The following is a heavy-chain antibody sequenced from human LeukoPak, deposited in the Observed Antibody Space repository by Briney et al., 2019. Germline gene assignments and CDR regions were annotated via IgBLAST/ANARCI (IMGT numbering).Heavy chain of an antibody. J-gene: IGHJ4*02. CDR2: IYHSGNT. V-gene: IGHV4-38-2*02. Sequence: PSETLSLTCTVSGYSISSGYFWGWIRQPPGKGLEWIGSIYHSGNTYYNPSLKSRVTISVDTSKNHFSLKLSSVTAADTAVYYCARLHYYDGSGYYGDYWGQGTLVTVSS. CDR3: ARLHYYDGSGYYGDY. D-gene: IGHD3-22*01. CDR1: GYSISSGYF.